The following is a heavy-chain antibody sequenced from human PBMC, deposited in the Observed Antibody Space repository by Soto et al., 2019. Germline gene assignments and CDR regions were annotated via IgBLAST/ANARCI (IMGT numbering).Heavy chain of an antibody. Sequence: PSETLSLTCTVSGGSISSGGYYWSWIHQHPGKGLEWIGYIYYSGSTYYNPSLKSRVTISVDTSKNQFSLKLSSVTAADTAVYYCARDQYDSSGYYPHYYGMDVWGQGTTVTVSS. CDR2: IYYSGST. J-gene: IGHJ6*02. CDR3: ARDQYDSSGYYPHYYGMDV. D-gene: IGHD3-22*01. CDR1: GGSISSGGYY. V-gene: IGHV4-31*03.